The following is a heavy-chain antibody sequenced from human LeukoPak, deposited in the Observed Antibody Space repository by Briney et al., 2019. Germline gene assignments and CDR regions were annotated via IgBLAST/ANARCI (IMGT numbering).Heavy chain of an antibody. CDR3: ARLGVNVVPAAINWFDP. J-gene: IGHJ5*02. D-gene: IGHD2-2*01. CDR1: GYTLTELS. Sequence: ASVKVSCKVSGYTLTELSMHWVRQAPGQGLEWMGWINPNSGGTNYAQKFQGRVTMTRDTSISTAYMELSRLRSDDTAVYYCARLGVNVVPAAINWFDPWGQGTLVTVSS. CDR2: INPNSGGT. V-gene: IGHV1-2*02.